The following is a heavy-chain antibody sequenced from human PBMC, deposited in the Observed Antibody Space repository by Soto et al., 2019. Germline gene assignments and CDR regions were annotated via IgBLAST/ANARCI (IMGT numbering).Heavy chain of an antibody. CDR3: EKGSKFTIFSANDF. D-gene: IGHD3-3*01. V-gene: IGHV3-23*01. CDR2: LSGNSGTT. Sequence: EVQLLESGGGLVQPGGSLRLSCAASGFTFSSYAMTWVRQAPGKGLEWVSALSGNSGTTYSADSVKGRFTISRDNSRNTLYLQMSSLRAEDTALYYCEKGSKFTIFSANDFWGQGTLVTVSS. J-gene: IGHJ4*02. CDR1: GFTFSSYA.